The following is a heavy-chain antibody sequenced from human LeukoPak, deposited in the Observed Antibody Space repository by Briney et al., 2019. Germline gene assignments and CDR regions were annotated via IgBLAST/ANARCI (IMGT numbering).Heavy chain of an antibody. CDR3: ARDLATLIRGFDS. J-gene: IGHJ4*02. CDR1: GYTFTAYY. CDR2: INHNSGGT. Sequence: ASVKVSCKASGYTFTAYYMHWVRQAPGQGLEWMGWINHNSGGTYSAQTFQGRVTMTRDTSISTAYMELSSLRSDDTDVYYCARDLATLIRGFDSWGQGTLVTVSS. D-gene: IGHD3-10*01. V-gene: IGHV1-2*02.